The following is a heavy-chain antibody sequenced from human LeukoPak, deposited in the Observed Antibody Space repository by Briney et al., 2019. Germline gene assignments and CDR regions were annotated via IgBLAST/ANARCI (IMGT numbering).Heavy chain of an antibody. V-gene: IGHV1-3*01. CDR2: INAYNGDT. J-gene: IGHJ4*02. Sequence: ASVKVSCKASGYTFINYAIHWVRQAPGQRLEWMGWINAYNGDTEYSQKLQGRVTITKDTSASTAYMDLSTLRSEDTAVYYCARGSSSDWPLEYWVRGILVTVSS. D-gene: IGHD6-19*01. CDR1: GYTFINYA. CDR3: ARGSSSDWPLEY.